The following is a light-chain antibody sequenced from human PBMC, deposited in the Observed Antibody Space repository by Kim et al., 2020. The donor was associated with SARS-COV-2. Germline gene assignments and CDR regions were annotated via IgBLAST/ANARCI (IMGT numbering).Light chain of an antibody. CDR3: QQYGTSRT. V-gene: IGKV3-20*01. Sequence: SPGERATLSCRASQSVSSSYLAWYQQRPGQAPRLLIYGASSRATGIPDRFSGSGSGTDFTLTISRLEPEDSAVYYCQQYGTSRTFGQGTKVDIK. CDR2: GAS. CDR1: QSVSSSY. J-gene: IGKJ1*01.